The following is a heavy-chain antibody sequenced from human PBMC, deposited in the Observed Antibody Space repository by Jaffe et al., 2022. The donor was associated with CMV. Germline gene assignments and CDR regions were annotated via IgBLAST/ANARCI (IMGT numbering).Heavy chain of an antibody. V-gene: IGHV4-34*01. D-gene: IGHD6-6*01. CDR2: INHSGST. J-gene: IGHJ6*03. CDR1: GGSFSGYY. CDR3: ARGRYSSSFDYYYYMDV. Sequence: QVQLQQWGAGLLKPSETLSLTCAVYGGSFSGYYWSWIRQPPGKGLEWIGEINHSGSTNYNPSLKSRVTISVDTSKNQFSLKLSSVTAADTAVYYCARGRYSSSFDYYYYMDVWGKGTTVTVSS.